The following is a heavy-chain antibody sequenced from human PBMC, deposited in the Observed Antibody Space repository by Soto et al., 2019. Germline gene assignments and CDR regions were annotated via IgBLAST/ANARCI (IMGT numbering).Heavy chain of an antibody. CDR1: GYTSTTYA. CDR3: AREAPYLGSGIYGDGMDV. J-gene: IGHJ6*02. Sequence: QVQLVQSGAEVKKPGASVKVSCRASGYTSTTYASHWVRQAPGRGLEWMGWINVGNGNTKFSQKFHGRVTITMDTSASTAYMELSSLRSEDTAVYYCAREAPYLGSGIYGDGMDVWGQGTTVTVSS. D-gene: IGHD3-10*01. CDR2: INVGNGNT. V-gene: IGHV1-3*01.